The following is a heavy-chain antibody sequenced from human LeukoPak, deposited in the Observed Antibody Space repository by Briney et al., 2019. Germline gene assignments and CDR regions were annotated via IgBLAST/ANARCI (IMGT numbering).Heavy chain of an antibody. V-gene: IGHV3-21*01. J-gene: IGHJ2*01. CDR3: ASTAAGITIFGVVTDWYFDL. D-gene: IGHD3-3*01. CDR1: GFTFSSYS. Sequence: GGSLRLSCAASGFTFSSYSMNWVRQSPGKGLEWISSISCSSSYIFYAESLKGRFTISRDNAKNSLYLQMNSLRAEDTAVYYCASTAAGITIFGVVTDWYFDLWGRGTLVTVSS. CDR2: ISCSSSYI.